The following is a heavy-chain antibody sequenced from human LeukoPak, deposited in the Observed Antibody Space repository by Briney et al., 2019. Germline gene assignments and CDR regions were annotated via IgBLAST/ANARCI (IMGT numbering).Heavy chain of an antibody. V-gene: IGHV4-39*07. CDR1: GGSISSSSYY. CDR3: ARFGSGSYRRFFDY. Sequence: ASETLSLTCTVSGGSISSSSYYWGWIRQPPGKGLEWIGSIYYSGSTYYNPSLKSRVTISVDASKNQFSLKLSSVTAADTAVYYCARFGSGSYRRFFDYWGQGTLVTVSS. J-gene: IGHJ4*02. D-gene: IGHD3-10*01. CDR2: IYYSGST.